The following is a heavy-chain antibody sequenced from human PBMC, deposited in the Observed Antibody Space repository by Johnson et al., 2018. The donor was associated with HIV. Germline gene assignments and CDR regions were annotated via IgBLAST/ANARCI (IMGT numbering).Heavy chain of an antibody. J-gene: IGHJ3*02. CDR1: GFTFSSYT. Sequence: QVQLVESGGGVVQPGRSLRLSCAASGFTFSSYTMHWVRQAPGKGLEWVAVISYDGSNKYYADSMKGRFTIFRDNSKNTVYLQMNSLRAEDTAVYDCARSHQGGSQVRDDAVDIWGQGTMVTVSS. D-gene: IGHD1-26*01. CDR3: ARSHQGGSQVRDDAVDI. V-gene: IGHV3-30*04. CDR2: ISYDGSNK.